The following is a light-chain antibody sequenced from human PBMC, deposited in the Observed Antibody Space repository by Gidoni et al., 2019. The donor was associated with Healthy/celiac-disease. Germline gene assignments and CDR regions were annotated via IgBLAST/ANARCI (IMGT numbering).Light chain of an antibody. CDR3: QQSYSTPFT. CDR1: QSISSY. J-gene: IGKJ3*01. Sequence: DIQMTQSPSSLSASVGDRVTITCRARQSISSYVNWYQQKPGKAPKLLIYAASSLQSGVPSRISGSGAGTDFTLTSSSLQPEDFATYYWQQSYSTPFTFGPXTKVDIK. CDR2: AAS. V-gene: IGKV1-39*01.